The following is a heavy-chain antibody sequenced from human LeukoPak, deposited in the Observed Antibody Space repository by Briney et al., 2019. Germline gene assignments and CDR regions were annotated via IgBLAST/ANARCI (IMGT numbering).Heavy chain of an antibody. V-gene: IGHV3-73*01. D-gene: IGHD3-22*01. CDR3: TAIYYDSSGFYFFDL. CDR2: IRSKADTYAT. Sequence: GGSLRLSCAASGFTFSGSAMHWVRQASGKGLEWLGRIRSKADTYATAYAASVKGRFTISRDDSKNTAYLQMNSLKTEDTALYYCTAIYYDSSGFYFFDLWGRRTLPTVSS. J-gene: IGHJ2*01. CDR1: GFTFSGSA.